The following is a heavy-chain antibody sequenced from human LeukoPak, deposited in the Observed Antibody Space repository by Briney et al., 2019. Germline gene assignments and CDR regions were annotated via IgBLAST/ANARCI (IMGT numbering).Heavy chain of an antibody. CDR2: IYHSGST. D-gene: IGHD2-21*01. Sequence: SETLSLTCAVPGYSISSGYYWGWIRQPPGKGLEWIGSIYHSGSTYYNPSLKSRVTISVDTSKNQFSLKLSSVTAADTAVYYCAGSVVRNVDCWGQGTLVTVSS. CDR1: GYSISSGYY. J-gene: IGHJ4*02. V-gene: IGHV4-38-2*01. CDR3: AGSVVRNVDC.